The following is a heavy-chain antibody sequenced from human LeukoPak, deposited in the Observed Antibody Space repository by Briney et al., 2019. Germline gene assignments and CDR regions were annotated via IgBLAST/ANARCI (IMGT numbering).Heavy chain of an antibody. CDR2: ISAYNGNT. D-gene: IGHD4-17*01. V-gene: IGHV1-18*01. CDR3: ARVYDYGDSNPDYFDY. J-gene: IGHJ4*02. Sequence: ASVKVSCKASGYTFTSYGISWVRQAPGQGLEWMGWISAYNGNTNYAQKLQGRVTMTTDTSTSTAYMELRSLRSDDTAVYYRARVYDYGDSNPDYFDYWGQGTLVTVSS. CDR1: GYTFTSYG.